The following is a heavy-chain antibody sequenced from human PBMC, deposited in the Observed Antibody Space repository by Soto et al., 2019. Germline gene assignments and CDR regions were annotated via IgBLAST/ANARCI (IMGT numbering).Heavy chain of an antibody. CDR1: GYTFTSYG. CDR3: ARAGSNIVATYNPFGYYYYYMDV. CDR2: ISAYNGNT. J-gene: IGHJ6*03. D-gene: IGHD5-12*01. Sequence: ASVKVSCKASGYTFTSYGISWVRQAPGQGLEWMGWISAYNGNTNYAQKLQGRVTMTTDTSTSTAYMELRSLRSDDTAVYYCARAGSNIVATYNPFGYYYYYMDVWGKGTTVTVSS. V-gene: IGHV1-18*01.